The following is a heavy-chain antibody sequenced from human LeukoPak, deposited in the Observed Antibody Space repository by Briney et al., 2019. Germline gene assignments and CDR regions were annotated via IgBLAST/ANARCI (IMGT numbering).Heavy chain of an antibody. Sequence: GVSLTLSCAASGFTFNSYAMSWVRQAPGKGLEWVSSISSGGSNTYYVDSVKGRFTISRDRSSNTVYLQMNSLRDEDTAKYFCAKARSMLVLRSSFDYWGQGALVTVSS. D-gene: IGHD3-10*02. CDR1: GFTFNSYA. CDR3: AKARSMLVLRSSFDY. J-gene: IGHJ4*02. V-gene: IGHV3-23*01. CDR2: ISSGGSNT.